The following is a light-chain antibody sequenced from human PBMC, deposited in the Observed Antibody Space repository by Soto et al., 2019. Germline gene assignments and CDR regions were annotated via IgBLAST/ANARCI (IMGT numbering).Light chain of an antibody. V-gene: IGKV1-39*01. Sequence: DIQMTQSPSSLSASVGDRVTVTCRASQTISSYLNWYQQKPGKAPKLLIYAASSLQIGVPSRFSGGGSGTEFTLTINGLQPDDFATYYCQQFAKSSTFGQGTTVEIK. CDR2: AAS. J-gene: IGKJ1*01. CDR3: QQFAKSST. CDR1: QTISSY.